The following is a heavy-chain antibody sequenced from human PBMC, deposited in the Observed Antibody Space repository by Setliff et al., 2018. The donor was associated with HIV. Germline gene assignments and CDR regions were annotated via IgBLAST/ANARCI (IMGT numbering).Heavy chain of an antibody. CDR2: VNNDGTDT. D-gene: IGHD2-15*01. CDR3: ARGRRDCSSGSCYGPYYMDV. CDR1: GFTFNSYW. Sequence: LRLSCVASGFTFNSYWMYWVRQAPGKGLVCVSRVNNDGTDTIYADSVKGRFTISRDNAKSTLYLQMNSLRAEDTATYYCARGRRDCSSGSCYGPYYMDVWGKGTTVTVSS. J-gene: IGHJ6*03. V-gene: IGHV3-74*01.